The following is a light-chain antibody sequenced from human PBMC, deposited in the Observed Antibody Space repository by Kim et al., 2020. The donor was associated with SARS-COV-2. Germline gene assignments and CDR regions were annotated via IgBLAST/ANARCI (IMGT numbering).Light chain of an antibody. Sequence: DIQMTQSPSSLSASVGDRVTITCRTSQSVDFYLNWYHQKPGKAPKLLIYAATILQSGVPSRLSGSGSGTDFTLTISSLQPEDVATYYCQHSYGTPRTFGQGTKLEI. CDR2: AAT. J-gene: IGKJ2*02. V-gene: IGKV1-39*01. CDR1: QSVDFY. CDR3: QHSYGTPRT.